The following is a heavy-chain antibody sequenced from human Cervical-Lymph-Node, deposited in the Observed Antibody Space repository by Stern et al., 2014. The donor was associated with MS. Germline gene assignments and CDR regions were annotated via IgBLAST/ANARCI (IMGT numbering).Heavy chain of an antibody. Sequence: QVTLREYGPTLVKPTQTLTLTCRVSGFSLNSVGEGVGWIRQPPGKALEWLALIYWDDDSRYSPSLKDRLTITKDTYKNLVVRKMTNMDPLDTATYFCAHSSLSVGVSFDFWGQGSLITVSS. J-gene: IGHJ5*01. V-gene: IGHV2-5*02. CDR3: AHSSLSVGVSFDF. CDR2: IYWDDDS. CDR1: GFSLNSVGEG. D-gene: IGHD3-10*01.